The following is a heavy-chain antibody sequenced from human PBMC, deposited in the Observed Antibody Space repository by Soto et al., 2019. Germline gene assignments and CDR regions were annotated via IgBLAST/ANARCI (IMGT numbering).Heavy chain of an antibody. D-gene: IGHD3-10*01. V-gene: IGHV1-18*01. CDR2: ISTYTGNT. J-gene: IGHJ6*02. CDR1: GYTFTNYD. CDR3: ARGYYYGSGRPTPGGMDV. Sequence: ASVKVSCKASGYTFTNYDINWVRQAPGQGLEWMGWISTYTGNTNYAQKLQGRVTMTTDTSTSTAYMELRSLRSDDTAAYYCARGYYYGSGRPTPGGMDVWGLGTMVTVSS.